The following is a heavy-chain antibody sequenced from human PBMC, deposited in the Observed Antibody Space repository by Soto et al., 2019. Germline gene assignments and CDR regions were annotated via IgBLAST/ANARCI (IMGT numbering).Heavy chain of an antibody. V-gene: IGHV5-51*01. D-gene: IGHD6-6*01. Sequence: GESLKIYCKGSGYSFTSYWIGWVRQMPGKGLEWMGIIYPGDSDTRYSPSFQGQVTISADKSISTAYLQWSSLKASDTAMYYRARLIGGAASLIYGMDVWGQGTTVTVSS. CDR2: IYPGDSDT. J-gene: IGHJ6*02. CDR3: ARLIGGAASLIYGMDV. CDR1: GYSFTSYW.